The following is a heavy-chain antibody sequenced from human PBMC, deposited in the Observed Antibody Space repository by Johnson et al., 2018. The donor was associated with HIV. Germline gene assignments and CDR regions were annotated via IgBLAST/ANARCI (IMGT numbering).Heavy chain of an antibody. J-gene: IGHJ3*02. CDR2: IWYDGSNK. CDR1: GFTFSSYG. Sequence: VQLVESGGGVVQPGRSLRLSCAASGFTFSSYGMHWVRQAPGKGLEWVAVIWYDGSNKYYADSVKGRFTISRDNSKNTLYLQMNSMRAEDTAVYYCARDIEYHYDYVWGSRGAFDIWGQGTMVTVSS. D-gene: IGHD3-16*01. V-gene: IGHV3-33*01. CDR3: ARDIEYHYDYVWGSRGAFDI.